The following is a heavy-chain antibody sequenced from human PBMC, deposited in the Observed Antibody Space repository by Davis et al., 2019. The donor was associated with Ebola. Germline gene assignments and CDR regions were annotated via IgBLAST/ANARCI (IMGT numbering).Heavy chain of an antibody. CDR1: GDSITSSF. CDR3: ARDGDPSDYGSDSFDI. Sequence: SETLSLTCTVSGDSITSSFWSWIRQPPGKGLEWIGYIFYSGSTDYNPSLKRRVTFSVDRSKNQVTLNLNSVTAADTAVYYCARDGDPSDYGSDSFDIWGQGTMVTVSS. CDR2: IFYSGST. D-gene: IGHD3-22*01. J-gene: IGHJ3*02. V-gene: IGHV4-59*01.